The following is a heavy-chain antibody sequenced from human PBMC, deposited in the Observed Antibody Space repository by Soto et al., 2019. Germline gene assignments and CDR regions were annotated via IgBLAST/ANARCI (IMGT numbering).Heavy chain of an antibody. D-gene: IGHD1-26*01. Sequence: PGGALGVSCYGSGVTLSTYAMSWVRQAPGKGLEWVSAISGSGGSTYYTDSVKGRFTISRDNSKNTLYLQMNTLRAEDTALYYCALRKTGSYFDYWGQGSLVPVSS. CDR1: GVTLSTYA. J-gene: IGHJ4*02. V-gene: IGHV3-23*01. CDR2: ISGSGGST. CDR3: ALRKTGSYFDY.